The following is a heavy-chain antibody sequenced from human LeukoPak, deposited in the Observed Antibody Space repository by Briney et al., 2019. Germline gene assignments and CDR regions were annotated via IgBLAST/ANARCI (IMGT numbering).Heavy chain of an antibody. CDR1: GFTFSNAW. CDR3: TTGITMIVVTGDAFDI. D-gene: IGHD3-22*01. J-gene: IGHJ3*02. CDR2: IKSKTDGGTT. V-gene: IGHV3-15*01. Sequence: TPGGSLRLSCAASGFTFSNAWMSWVRQAPGKGLEWVGRIKSKTDGGTTDYAAPVKGRFTISRDDSKNTLYLQMNSLKTEDTAVYYCTTGITMIVVTGDAFDIWGQGTMVTVSS.